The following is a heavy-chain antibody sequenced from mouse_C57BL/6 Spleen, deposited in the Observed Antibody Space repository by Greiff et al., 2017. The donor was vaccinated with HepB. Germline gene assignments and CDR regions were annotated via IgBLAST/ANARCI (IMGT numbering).Heavy chain of an antibody. CDR1: GFTFSSYA. Sequence: DVMLVESGGGLVKPGGSLKLSCAASGFTFSSYAMSWVRQTPEKRLEWVATISDGGSYTYYPDNVKGRFTISRDNAKNNLYLQMSHLKSEDTAMYYCARRYDYAYYYAMDYWGQGTSVTVSS. V-gene: IGHV5-4*03. CDR2: ISDGGSYT. D-gene: IGHD2-4*01. J-gene: IGHJ4*01. CDR3: ARRYDYAYYYAMDY.